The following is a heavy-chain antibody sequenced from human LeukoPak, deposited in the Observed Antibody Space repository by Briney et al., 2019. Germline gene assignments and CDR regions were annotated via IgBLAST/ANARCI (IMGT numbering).Heavy chain of an antibody. Sequence: SETLSLTCTVSVDFISSYYWSWIRQPPGKGLEWIGYIYYSGSTNYNPSLKSRVTISVDTSKNQFSLKLSSVTAADTAVYYCARLDDLAFDYWGQGTLVTVSS. D-gene: IGHD1-1*01. V-gene: IGHV4-59*01. CDR1: VDFISSYY. J-gene: IGHJ4*02. CDR2: IYYSGST. CDR3: ARLDDLAFDY.